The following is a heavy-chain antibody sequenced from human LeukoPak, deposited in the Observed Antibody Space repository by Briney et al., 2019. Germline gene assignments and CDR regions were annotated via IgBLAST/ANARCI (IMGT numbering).Heavy chain of an antibody. Sequence: ASVKVSCKASGYTFTSYAMHWVRQAPGQRLEWMGWINAGNGNTKYSQKFQGRVTITRDTSASTAYMELSSLRSEDTAVYYCARDRYDILTGLWTGFDYWGQGTLVTVSP. CDR1: GYTFTSYA. J-gene: IGHJ4*02. V-gene: IGHV1-3*01. CDR3: ARDRYDILTGLWTGFDY. D-gene: IGHD3-9*01. CDR2: INAGNGNT.